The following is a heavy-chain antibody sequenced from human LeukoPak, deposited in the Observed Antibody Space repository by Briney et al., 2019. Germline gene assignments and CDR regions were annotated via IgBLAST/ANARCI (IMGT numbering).Heavy chain of an antibody. D-gene: IGHD6-13*01. V-gene: IGHV1-2*04. Sequence: RASVKVSCKASGYTFTGYYMHWVRQAPGQGLEWMGWINPNSGGTNYAQKFQGWVTMTRDTSISTAYMELSRLRSDDTAVYYCARFSSSPLHAFDIWGQGTMVTVSS. CDR2: INPNSGGT. J-gene: IGHJ3*02. CDR3: ARFSSSPLHAFDI. CDR1: GYTFTGYY.